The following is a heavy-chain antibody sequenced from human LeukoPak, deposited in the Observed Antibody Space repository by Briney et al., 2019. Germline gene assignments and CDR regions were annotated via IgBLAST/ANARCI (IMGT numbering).Heavy chain of an antibody. J-gene: IGHJ4*02. CDR2: ISGSGGRT. CDR1: GFTFSSYA. CDR3: AKYYKLSGYYLGGYDY. D-gene: IGHD3-22*01. Sequence: GGSLRLSCAASGFTFSSYAMSWVRQAPGKGLEWVSAISGSGGRTFYADSVKGRFTISRDNSKNTLYLQMNSLRAEDTAVYYCAKYYKLSGYYLGGYDYWGQGTLVTVSS. V-gene: IGHV3-23*01.